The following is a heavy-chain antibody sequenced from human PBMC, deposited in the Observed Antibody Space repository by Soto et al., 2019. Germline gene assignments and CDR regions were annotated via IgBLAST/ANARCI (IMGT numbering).Heavy chain of an antibody. CDR2: INWNGGST. D-gene: IGHD2-15*01. V-gene: IGHV3-20*01. CDR1: GFTFDDYG. Sequence: GGSLRLSCAASGFTFDDYGMSWVRQAPGKGLEWVSGINWNGGSTGYADSVKGRFTISRDNAKNSLYLQMNSLRAEDTALYHCARFSAEYCSGGSCYTYYYYYMDVWGKGTTVTVSS. J-gene: IGHJ6*03. CDR3: ARFSAEYCSGGSCYTYYYYYMDV.